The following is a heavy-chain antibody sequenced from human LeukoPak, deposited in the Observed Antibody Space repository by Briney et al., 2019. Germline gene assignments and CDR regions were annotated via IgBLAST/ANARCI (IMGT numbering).Heavy chain of an antibody. V-gene: IGHV4-59*08. J-gene: IGHJ5*02. CDR1: GTSITSYY. CDR3: ARDLITPPYNWFDP. CDR2: GHYSGNT. Sequence: SETLSPTCTVSGTSITSYYWNWIRQAPGQGPEWIGYGHYSGNTKYNPPLKSRVTISVDTSKNQFSLRLSSVTAADTAVYFCARDLITPPYNWFDPWGQGTLVTVSS. D-gene: IGHD5-24*01.